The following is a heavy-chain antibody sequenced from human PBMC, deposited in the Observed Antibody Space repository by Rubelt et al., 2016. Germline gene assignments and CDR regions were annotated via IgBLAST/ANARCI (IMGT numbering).Heavy chain of an antibody. V-gene: IGHV1-3*01. J-gene: IGHJ5*02. CDR3: ARMRGPYSSSGGEFDP. CDR2: INAGNGNT. Sequence: QVQLVQSGAEVKKPGASVKVSCKVSGYTLTELSMHWVRQAPGKGLEWMGWINAGNGNTKYSQKFQGRVTITRDTSASTAYMELSSLRSEDTAVYYCARMRGPYSSSGGEFDPWGQGTLVTVSS. CDR1: GYTLTELS. D-gene: IGHD6-13*01.